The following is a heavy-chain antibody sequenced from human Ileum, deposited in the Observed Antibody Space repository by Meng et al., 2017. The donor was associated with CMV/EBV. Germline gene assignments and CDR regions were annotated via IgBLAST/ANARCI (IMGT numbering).Heavy chain of an antibody. J-gene: IGHJ5*02. V-gene: IGHV1-2*02. CDR2: INPSNGGT. CDR3: ARGRVLRFLEWSWFDP. CDR1: GYTFTGYF. D-gene: IGHD3-3*01. Sequence: GYTFTGYFMHWMRQAPGQGLEWMGRINPSNGGTNYAQKFQGRVTMTRDTSISTAYMELSRLRSDDTAVYYCARGRVLRFLEWSWFDPWGQGTLVTVSS.